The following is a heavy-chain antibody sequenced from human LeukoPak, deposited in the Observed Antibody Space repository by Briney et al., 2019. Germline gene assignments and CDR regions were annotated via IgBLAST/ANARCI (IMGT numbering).Heavy chain of an antibody. D-gene: IGHD2-15*01. CDR2: ISGSGGST. J-gene: IGHJ6*03. V-gene: IGHV3-23*01. Sequence: GGSLRLSCAASGFTFSSYGTSWVRQAPGKGLEWVSAISGSGGSTYYADSVKGRFTISRDNSKNTLYLQMNSLRAEDTAVYYCAKVEDYYYYYMDVWGKGTTVTVSS. CDR1: GFTFSSYG. CDR3: AKVEDYYYYYMDV.